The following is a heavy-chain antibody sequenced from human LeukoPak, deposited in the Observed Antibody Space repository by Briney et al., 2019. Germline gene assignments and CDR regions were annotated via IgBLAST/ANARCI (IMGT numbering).Heavy chain of an antibody. CDR1: GGSINY. CDR2: LYYSGST. V-gene: IGHV4-39*01. D-gene: IGHD3-22*01. Sequence: ASETLSLTCTVSGGSINYGGWIRQPPGKGLEWIGSLYYSGSTYYNPSLKSRVTISVDTSKNQFSLKLSSVTAADTAVYYCARTAYYYDSSGYTNDAFDIWGQGTMVTVSS. CDR3: ARTAYYYDSSGYTNDAFDI. J-gene: IGHJ3*02.